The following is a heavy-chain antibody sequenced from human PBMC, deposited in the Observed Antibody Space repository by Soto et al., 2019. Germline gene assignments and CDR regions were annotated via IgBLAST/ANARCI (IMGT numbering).Heavy chain of an antibody. Sequence: QVQLQESGPGLLKPSETLSLTCAVSGGSISSSDWWSFVRQPPGKGLEWIGEILHYGNTNYNPSLRGRVXXXXXXXXXXXXXXXXXXXXXXXXXXYXARARGRAMLYDYFYGLDVWGQGTTVTVSS. CDR3: ARARGRAMLYDYFYGLDV. V-gene: IGHV4-4*02. CDR1: GGSISSSDW. CDR2: ILHYGNT. J-gene: IGHJ6*02. D-gene: IGHD2-15*01.